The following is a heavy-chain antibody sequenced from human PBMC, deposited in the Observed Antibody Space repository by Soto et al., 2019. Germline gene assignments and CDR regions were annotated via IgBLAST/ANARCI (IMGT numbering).Heavy chain of an antibody. D-gene: IGHD3-3*01. J-gene: IGHJ6*02. CDR2: IYHSGST. Sequence: NPSETLSLTCAVSGGSISSSNWWSWVRQPPGKGLEWIGEIYHSGSTNYNPSLKSRVTISVDKSKNQFSLKLSSVTAADTAVYYCARDFLLEPLVSMDVWGQGTTVTVSS. CDR1: GGSISSSNW. V-gene: IGHV4-4*02. CDR3: ARDFLLEPLVSMDV.